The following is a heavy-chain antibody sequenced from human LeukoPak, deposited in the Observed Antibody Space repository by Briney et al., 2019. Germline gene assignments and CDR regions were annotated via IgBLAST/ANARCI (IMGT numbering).Heavy chain of an antibody. J-gene: IGHJ6*01. D-gene: IGHD3-16*02. Sequence: PGGSLRLSCAASGFTFDDYSMHWVRQAPGKGLEWVSLITWDGGTTYYADSVKGRFTISRDNSKNALHLQMNRLTAEDTALYYFVKALRIACSSMVVCGKGTTVTVSS. CDR1: GFTFDDYS. CDR2: ITWDGGTT. CDR3: VKALRIACSSMVV. V-gene: IGHV3-43D*04.